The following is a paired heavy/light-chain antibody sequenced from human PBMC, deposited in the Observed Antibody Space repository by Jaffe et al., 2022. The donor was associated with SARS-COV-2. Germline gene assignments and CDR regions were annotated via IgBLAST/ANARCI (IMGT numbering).Light chain of an antibody. J-gene: IGKJ1*01. CDR2: DAS. CDR1: QSVDTY. V-gene: IGKV3-11*01. Sequence: EIVLTQSPATLSLSPGERATLSCRASQSVDTYLVWYQHKPGQAPRLLIYDASNRAIGIPARFSGSGSGTDFTLTISSLEPEDFAVYYCQQRRNWPPTFGQGTKVEIK. CDR3: QQRRNWPPT.
Heavy chain of an antibody. CDR1: GFIASSRY. D-gene: IGHD3-16*01. CDR2: IYSDGST. Sequence: EVRLVETGGGLIQPGGSLRLSCAASGFIASSRYMTWVRQAPGKGLECVSIIYSDGSTYYADSVKGRFTISRDNSENTVYLQMNSLRGEDTAVYHCARAVGARGGVWPWFDPWGQGTPVTVSS. J-gene: IGHJ5*02. V-gene: IGHV3-53*02. CDR3: ARAVGARGGVWPWFDP.